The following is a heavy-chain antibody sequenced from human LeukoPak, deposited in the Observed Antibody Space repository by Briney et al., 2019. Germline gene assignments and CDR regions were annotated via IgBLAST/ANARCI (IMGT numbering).Heavy chain of an antibody. CDR2: ISSSSSYI. V-gene: IGHV3-21*04. Sequence: GGSLRLSCAASGFTFSSYSMNWVRQAPGKGLEWVSSISSSSSYIYYADSVKGRFTISRDNSKNTLYLQVNSLRAEDTAVYYCAKGGVFCSGGSCYSNFGYWGQGTLVTVSS. CDR1: GFTFSSYS. J-gene: IGHJ4*02. D-gene: IGHD2-15*01. CDR3: AKGGVFCSGGSCYSNFGY.